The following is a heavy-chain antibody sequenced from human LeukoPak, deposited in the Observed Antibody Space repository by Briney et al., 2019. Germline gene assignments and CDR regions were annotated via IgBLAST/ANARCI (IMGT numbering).Heavy chain of an antibody. Sequence: GGSLRLSCAASGFTFSSYWMSWVRQAPGKGLEWVANIKQDGSEKYYVDSVKGRFTISRDNAKNSLYLQMSSLRAEDTAVYYCAKDPNGDYIGAFDFWGQGTMVTVSS. CDR2: IKQDGSEK. V-gene: IGHV3-7*03. CDR3: AKDPNGDYIGAFDF. D-gene: IGHD4-17*01. CDR1: GFTFSSYW. J-gene: IGHJ3*01.